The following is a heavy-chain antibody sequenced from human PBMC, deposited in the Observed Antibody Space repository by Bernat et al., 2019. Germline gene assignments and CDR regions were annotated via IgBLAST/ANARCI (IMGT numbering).Heavy chain of an antibody. D-gene: IGHD4-17*01. CDR3: ARGPTTVTTAGAFDI. V-gene: IGHV3-23*01. CDR2: IGGTDGST. Sequence: DVHLLESGGDLVQPGGSLRLSCVASGFTFSSNTMSWVRQAPGKGLEWVSSIGGTDGSTRYADSVEGRFTISRDNSKNTLYLQMNSLRSDDTAVYYCARGPTTVTTAGAFDIWGQGTMVTVSS. J-gene: IGHJ3*02. CDR1: GFTFSSNT.